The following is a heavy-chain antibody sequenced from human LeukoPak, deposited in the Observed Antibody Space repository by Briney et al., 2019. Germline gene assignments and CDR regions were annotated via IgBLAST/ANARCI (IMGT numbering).Heavy chain of an antibody. CDR2: ITSTRSCV. Sequence: AGGSLSLSRAASGFTFSSYSMNWVRQAPGKGLEWVSSITSTRSCVYHADSVTGGFSISRDNPKNSVYLPMAKLRAGGTAVYFCARGEYYYENSGYFQDPLDYWGQGTLVTVSS. J-gene: IGHJ4*02. CDR3: ARGEYYYENSGYFQDPLDY. V-gene: IGHV3-21*03. CDR1: GFTFSSYS. D-gene: IGHD3-22*01.